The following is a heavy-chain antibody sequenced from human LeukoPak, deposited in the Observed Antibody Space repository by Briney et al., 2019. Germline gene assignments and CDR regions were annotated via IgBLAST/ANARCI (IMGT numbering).Heavy chain of an antibody. CDR2: INHSGST. J-gene: IGHJ4*02. CDR1: GGSISSGSYY. Sequence: SQTLSLTCTVSGGSISSGSYYWSWIRQPAGKGLEWIGEINHSGSTNYNPSLKSRVTISVDTSKNQFSLKLSSVTAADTAVYICSGGSTKYYFDYWGQGTLVTVSS. D-gene: IGHD2-15*01. V-gene: IGHV4-61*09. CDR3: SGGSTKYYFDY.